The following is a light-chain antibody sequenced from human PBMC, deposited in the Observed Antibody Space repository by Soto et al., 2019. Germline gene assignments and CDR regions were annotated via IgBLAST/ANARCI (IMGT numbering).Light chain of an antibody. CDR1: QSVTSNY. CDR3: QQYNNWPPT. J-gene: IGKJ1*01. Sequence: EIVLTQSPSTLSLSPGERATLSCRASQSVTSNYLAWYQQKPGQAPGLLIYGASTRATGIPARFSGSGSGTEFTLTISSLQSEDFAVYYCQQYNNWPPTFGQGTKVDIK. V-gene: IGKV3-15*01. CDR2: GAS.